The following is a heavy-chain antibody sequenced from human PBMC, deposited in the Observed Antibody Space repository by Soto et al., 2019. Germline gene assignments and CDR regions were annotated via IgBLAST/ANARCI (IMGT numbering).Heavy chain of an antibody. Sequence: GESLKISCKGSGYSFTSYWISWVRQMPGKGLEWMGRIDPSDSYTNYSPSFQGHVTISADKSISTAYLQWSSLKASDTAMYYCATVVPAAMFGYYYGMDVWGKGTTVTVSS. J-gene: IGHJ6*04. V-gene: IGHV5-10-1*01. D-gene: IGHD2-2*01. CDR3: ATVVPAAMFGYYYGMDV. CDR1: GYSFTSYW. CDR2: IDPSDSYT.